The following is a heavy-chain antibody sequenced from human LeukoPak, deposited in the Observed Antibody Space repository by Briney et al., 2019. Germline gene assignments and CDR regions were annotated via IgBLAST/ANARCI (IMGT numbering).Heavy chain of an antibody. CDR2: IGSSVSTR. Sequence: PGGSLRLSCAASGFTFSGYSMNWVRRAPGKGLEWVSYIGSSVSTRYYADSVKGRFTISRDNGKHSLYLQMNSLRAEDTAVYYCAREGSDFWSGYSKGYFDYWGRGTLVTVSS. D-gene: IGHD3-3*01. J-gene: IGHJ4*02. V-gene: IGHV3-48*01. CDR1: GFTFSGYS. CDR3: AREGSDFWSGYSKGYFDY.